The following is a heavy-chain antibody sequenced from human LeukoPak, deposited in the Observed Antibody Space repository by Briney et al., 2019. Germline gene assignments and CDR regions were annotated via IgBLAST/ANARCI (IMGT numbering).Heavy chain of an antibody. CDR2: INPNGGST. D-gene: IGHD1-1*01. CDR3: VRRTYGSSYIDY. CDR1: GFTFSSHS. V-gene: IGHV3-64D*06. Sequence: GGSLRLSCWASGFTFSSHSMNWVRQAPGKGLEFASGINPNGGSTCHADSVKGRFTISRDNSKETLYLQMSSLRADDTAVYFCVRRTYGSSYIDYGGRGALVTVSS. J-gene: IGHJ4*02.